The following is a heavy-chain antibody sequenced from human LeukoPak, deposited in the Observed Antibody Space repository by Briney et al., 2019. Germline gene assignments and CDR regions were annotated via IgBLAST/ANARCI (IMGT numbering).Heavy chain of an antibody. D-gene: IGHD3-10*01. V-gene: IGHV3-21*01. J-gene: IGHJ4*02. CDR2: ISSSSSYI. CDR3: ALITMVRGVNFDY. CDR1: GFTFSSYS. Sequence: GGSLRLSCAAPGFTFSSYSMNWVRQAPGKGLEWVSSISSSSSYIYYADSVKGRFTISRDNAKNSLYLQMNSLRAEDTAVYYCALITMVRGVNFDYWGQGTLVTVSS.